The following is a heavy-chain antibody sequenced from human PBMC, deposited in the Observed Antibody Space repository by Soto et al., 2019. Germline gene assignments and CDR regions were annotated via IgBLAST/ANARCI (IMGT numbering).Heavy chain of an antibody. CDR1: GFTFSSYA. V-gene: IGHV3-23*01. Sequence: EVQLLESGGGLVQPGGSLRLSCAASGFTFSSYAMSWVRQAPGKGLEWVSAISGSGGSTYYADSVKGRFTISRDNSKNTLYLQMNSLRAEDTAVYYCAKSLAYCGGDCYSYYYYGMDVWGQGTTVTVSS. CDR2: ISGSGGST. CDR3: AKSLAYCGGDCYSYYYYGMDV. D-gene: IGHD2-21*02. J-gene: IGHJ6*02.